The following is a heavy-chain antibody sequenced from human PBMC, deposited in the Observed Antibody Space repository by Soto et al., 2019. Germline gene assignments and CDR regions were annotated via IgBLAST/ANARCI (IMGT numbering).Heavy chain of an antibody. J-gene: IGHJ4*02. CDR1: GYTFTGYY. CDR2: INPNSGGT. Sequence: ASVKVSCKASGYTFTGYYMHWVRQAPGQGLEWMGWINPNSGGTNYAQRFQGRVTMTRDTSISTAYMELSRLRSDDTAVYYCARGGRVVVVVPAAQFYWGQGTLVTVSS. V-gene: IGHV1-2*02. D-gene: IGHD2-2*01. CDR3: ARGGRVVVVVPAAQFY.